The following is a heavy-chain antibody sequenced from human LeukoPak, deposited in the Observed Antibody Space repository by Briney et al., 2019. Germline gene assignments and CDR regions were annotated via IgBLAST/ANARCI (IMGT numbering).Heavy chain of an antibody. CDR1: GGSISSGGYY. D-gene: IGHD2-2*01. J-gene: IGHJ3*02. CDR3: ATSTPEGYCSSTSCYLAFDI. V-gene: IGHV4-30-2*01. CDR2: IYHSGST. Sequence: SETLSLTCTVSGGSISSGGYYWSWIRQPPGKGLEWIVYIYHSGSTYYNPSLKSRVTISVDRSKNQFSLKLSSVTAADTAVYYCATSTPEGYCSSTSCYLAFDIWGQGTMVTVSS.